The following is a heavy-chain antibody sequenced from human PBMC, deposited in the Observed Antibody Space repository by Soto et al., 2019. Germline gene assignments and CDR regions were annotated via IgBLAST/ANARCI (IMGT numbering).Heavy chain of an antibody. D-gene: IGHD3-22*01. Sequence: YGMHRVRQDTSKGLEWVAFISNDGSNKYYADSVKGRFTISRDNSKNKLYLKMNGLRGEDTAVYYCARERYYSEGGIHGRDRVLAYWVRGTLDIVS. V-gene: IGHV3-33*05. CDR1: YG. J-gene: IGHJ4*02. CDR2: ISNDGSNK. CDR3: ARERYYSEGGIHGRDRVLAY.